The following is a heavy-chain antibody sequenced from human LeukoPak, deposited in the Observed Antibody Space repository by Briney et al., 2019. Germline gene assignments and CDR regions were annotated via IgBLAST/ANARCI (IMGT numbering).Heavy chain of an antibody. CDR2: ISDDGRTT. J-gene: IGHJ4*02. CDR3: AKGLGFMPQFDY. D-gene: IGHD6-19*01. V-gene: IGHV3-23*01. Sequence: GGSLRLSCAASGFTFTTEAMTWVRQAPGKGLGWVSTISDDGRTTYYADSLKGRFTISRDNSKNSVYLQMNSLRAEDTAFYYCAKGLGFMPQFDYWGQGTLVAVSS. CDR1: GFTFTTEA.